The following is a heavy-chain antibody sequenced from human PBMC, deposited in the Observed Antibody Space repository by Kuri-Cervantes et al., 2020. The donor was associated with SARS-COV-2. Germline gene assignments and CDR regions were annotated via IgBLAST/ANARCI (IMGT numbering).Heavy chain of an antibody. CDR1: GFTFSSYS. D-gene: IGHD5-12*01. CDR2: ISSSSSYI. V-gene: IGHV3-21*01. Sequence: GGSLRLSCAASGFTFSSYSMNWVRQAPGKGLEWVSSISSSSSYIYYADSVKGRFTISRDNAKNSLYLQMNGLRAEDTAVYYCARAQRGLMVALDYWGQGTLVTVSS. CDR3: ARAQRGLMVALDY. J-gene: IGHJ4*02.